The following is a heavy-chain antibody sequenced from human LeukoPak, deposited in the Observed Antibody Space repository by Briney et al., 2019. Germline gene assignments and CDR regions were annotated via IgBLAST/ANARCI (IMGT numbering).Heavy chain of an antibody. CDR1: GFTFSSYA. CDR2: ISYDGSNK. J-gene: IGHJ3*02. CDR3: ARGYYYDSSGYYYARSNAGHDAFDI. V-gene: IGHV3-30*04. Sequence: PGGSLRLSCAASGFTFSSYAMHWVRQAPGKGLEWVAVISYDGSNKYYADSVKGRFTISRDNSKNTLYLQMNSLRAEDTAVYYCARGYYYDSSGYYYARSNAGHDAFDIWGQGTMVTVSS. D-gene: IGHD3-22*01.